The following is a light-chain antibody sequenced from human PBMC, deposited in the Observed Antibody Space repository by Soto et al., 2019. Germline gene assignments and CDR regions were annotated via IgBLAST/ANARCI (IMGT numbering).Light chain of an antibody. CDR3: QQSYSTPLT. CDR2: AAS. J-gene: IGKJ4*01. CDR1: QSISSY. Sequence: DIQMTQSPSSLSASVGDRVTITCRASQSISSYLNWYQQKPGKAPKLLIEAASSLQSGVPSRFSGRGSGTDFSLTISSLQPEEFATYYCQQSYSTPLTCGGGTKVDIK. V-gene: IGKV1-39*01.